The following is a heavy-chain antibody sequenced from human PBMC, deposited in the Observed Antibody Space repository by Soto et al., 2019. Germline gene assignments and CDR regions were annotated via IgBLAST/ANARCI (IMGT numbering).Heavy chain of an antibody. CDR3: ARRGYNLKLGYLYAMDV. J-gene: IGHJ6*02. Sequence: PGESRKISCQSSGYTFSNYWISWVRQMPGKGLEGMGKIDPADSYTNYSPSFQGHVTISLDKSTSTSYLFWRSLKASDTAIYFCARRGYNLKLGYLYAMDVWGPGTTLTVYS. CDR1: GYTFSNYW. CDR2: IDPADSYT. D-gene: IGHD1-20*01. V-gene: IGHV5-10-1*01.